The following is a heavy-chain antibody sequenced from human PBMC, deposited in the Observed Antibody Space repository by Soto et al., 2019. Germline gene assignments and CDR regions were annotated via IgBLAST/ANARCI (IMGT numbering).Heavy chain of an antibody. V-gene: IGHV1-18*01. J-gene: IGHJ4*02. CDR2: ISAYTGNT. Sequence: QVQLVQSGAEVKKPGASVKVSCKASGYTFTSYGISWVRQAPGQGLEWMGWISAYTGNTNYAQKLQGIVTMTTETSTSSAYMELSILRSDDTPVYYFARSTGDNGIYWGQGNLVTVSA. D-gene: IGHD2-21*02. CDR1: GYTFTSYG. CDR3: ARSTGDNGIY.